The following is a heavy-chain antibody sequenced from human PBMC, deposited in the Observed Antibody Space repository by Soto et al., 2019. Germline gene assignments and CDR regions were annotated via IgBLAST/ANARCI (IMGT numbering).Heavy chain of an antibody. CDR3: AKDRGRTWYEDY. CDR1: GFTFSSYA. J-gene: IGHJ4*02. D-gene: IGHD6-13*01. V-gene: IGHV3-23*01. Sequence: EVQLLESGGGLVQPGGSLRLSCAASGFTFSSYAMTWVRQAPGKGLEWVSAISGSGNTSYYADSVKGRFTISGDRSKKMLYLQMNSLRPEDTAVYYCAKDRGRTWYEDYWGQGTLVTVSS. CDR2: ISGSGNTS.